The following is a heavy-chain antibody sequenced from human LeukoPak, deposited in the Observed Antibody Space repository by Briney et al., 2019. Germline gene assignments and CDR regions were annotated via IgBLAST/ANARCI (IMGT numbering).Heavy chain of an antibody. V-gene: IGHV4-34*01. Sequence: GSLRLSCAASGFTFSTFAMILIRQPPGKGLEWIGEINHSGSTNYNPSLKSRVTISVDTSKNQFSLKLRSVTAADTAVYYCARVTGYVIEDNFDYWGQGTLVTVSS. D-gene: IGHD3-22*01. CDR2: INHSGST. J-gene: IGHJ4*02. CDR1: GFTFSTFA. CDR3: ARVTGYVIEDNFDY.